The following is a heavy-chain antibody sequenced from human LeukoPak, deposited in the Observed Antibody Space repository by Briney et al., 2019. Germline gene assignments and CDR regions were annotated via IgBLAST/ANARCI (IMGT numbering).Heavy chain of an antibody. D-gene: IGHD2-2*01. V-gene: IGHV1-69*13. CDR2: IIPIFGTA. J-gene: IGHJ4*02. CDR3: ARDTDQLLFGNY. CDR1: GGTFSSYA. Sequence: ASVKVSCKASGGTFSSYAISWVRQAPGQGLKWMGGIIPIFGTANYAQKFQGRVTITADESTSTAYMELSSLRSEDTAVYYCARDTDQLLFGNYWGQGTLVTVSS.